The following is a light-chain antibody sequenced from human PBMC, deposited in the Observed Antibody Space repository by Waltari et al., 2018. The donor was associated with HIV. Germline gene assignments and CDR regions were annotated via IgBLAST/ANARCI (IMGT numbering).Light chain of an antibody. Sequence: QSALTQPASVSGSPGQSITISCTGTSSDVGGYNLFSWYQHHPGTAPKLMIYEVSKRPSGVSNRFSGSKSGNTASLTISGLQAEDEADYYCCAYAGSTTYVIFGGGTKLTVL. J-gene: IGLJ2*01. CDR2: EVS. CDR3: CAYAGSTTYVI. CDR1: SSDVGGYNL. V-gene: IGLV2-23*02.